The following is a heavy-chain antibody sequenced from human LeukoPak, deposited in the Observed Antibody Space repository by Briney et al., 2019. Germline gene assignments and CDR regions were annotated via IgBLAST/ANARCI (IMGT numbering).Heavy chain of an antibody. CDR2: ISGSGGST. CDR1: GFTFSSYG. CDR3: AKPDYGSGSYPTFDY. V-gene: IGHV3-23*01. D-gene: IGHD3-10*01. J-gene: IGHJ4*02. Sequence: GGSLRLSCAASGFTFSSYGMSWVRQAPGKGLEWVSAISGSGGSTYYADSVKGRFTISRDNSKNTLYLQMNSLRAEDTAVYYCAKPDYGSGSYPTFDYWGQGTLVTVSS.